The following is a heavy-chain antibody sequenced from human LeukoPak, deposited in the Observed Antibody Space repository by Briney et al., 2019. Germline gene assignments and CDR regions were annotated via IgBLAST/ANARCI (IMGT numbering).Heavy chain of an antibody. CDR3: LVILTEPTSPSPDGLDI. J-gene: IGHJ3*02. CDR2: IDSDDGST. Sequence: PGRSLRLSCAASGFTFSRDWMHWVRQVPGKGLVWVSRIDSDDGSTSYADSVRGRFTISRDNAKKTLYLQMNSLRVEDTAVYYCLVILTEPTSPSPDGLDIWGQGTMVTVSS. V-gene: IGHV3-74*01. D-gene: IGHD2-15*01. CDR1: GFTFSRDW.